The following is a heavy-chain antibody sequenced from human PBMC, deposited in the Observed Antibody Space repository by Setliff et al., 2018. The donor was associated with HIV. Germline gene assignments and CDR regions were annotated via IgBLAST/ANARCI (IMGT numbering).Heavy chain of an antibody. CDR2: ISYDGSNK. CDR1: GFTFSSFA. Sequence: HPGGSLRLSCAASGFTFSSFAMHWVRQAPGKGLEWVAAISYDGSNKYYADSVKGRFTISRDNSKNTLYLQMNSLRAEDTAVYYCARDSIYNYDSSGYYAYWGQGTLVTVSS. J-gene: IGHJ4*02. V-gene: IGHV3-30-3*01. D-gene: IGHD3-22*01. CDR3: ARDSIYNYDSSGYYAY.